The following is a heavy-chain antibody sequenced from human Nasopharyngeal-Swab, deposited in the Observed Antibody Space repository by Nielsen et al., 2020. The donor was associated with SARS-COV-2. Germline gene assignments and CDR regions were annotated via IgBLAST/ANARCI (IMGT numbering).Heavy chain of an antibody. CDR2: ISGSGGST. D-gene: IGHD3-22*01. CDR3: ANPYYYDSSGYDDY. J-gene: IGHJ4*02. Sequence: IRQPPGKGLEWVSAISGSGGSTYYADSVKGRFTISRDNSKNTLYLQMNSLRAEDTAVYYCANPYYYDSSGYDDYWGQGTLVTVSS. V-gene: IGHV3-23*01.